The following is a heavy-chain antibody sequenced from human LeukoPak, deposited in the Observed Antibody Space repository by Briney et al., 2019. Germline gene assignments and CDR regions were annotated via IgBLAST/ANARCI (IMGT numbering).Heavy chain of an antibody. J-gene: IGHJ3*02. CDR1: GGSISSFF. D-gene: IGHD4-17*01. CDR2: VHSSGST. V-gene: IGHV4-59*01. Sequence: SETLSLTCTVSGGSISSFFWSWIRQPPGKGLEWIGYVHSSGSTKYNPSLKSRLIISVEMSKNQFSLKLRSVSVADTAVYYCARDLVTVTKGFDIWGQGTMVSVSS. CDR3: ARDLVTVTKGFDI.